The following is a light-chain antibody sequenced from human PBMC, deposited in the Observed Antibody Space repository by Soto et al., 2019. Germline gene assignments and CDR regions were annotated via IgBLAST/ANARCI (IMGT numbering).Light chain of an antibody. CDR1: QSVSSN. J-gene: IGKJ5*01. V-gene: IGKV3-20*01. Sequence: EIVLTQSPGTLSLSPGERATLSCRASQSVSSNLAWYQQKPGQAPRLLIYDASSRATGIPDRFSGSGSGTDFTLTISRLEPEDFAVYYCQQYGSSPTFGQGTRLEIK. CDR3: QQYGSSPT. CDR2: DAS.